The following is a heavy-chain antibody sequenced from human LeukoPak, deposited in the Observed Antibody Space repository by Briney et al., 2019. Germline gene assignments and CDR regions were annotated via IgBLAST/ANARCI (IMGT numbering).Heavy chain of an antibody. CDR1: GFTFSSYG. J-gene: IGHJ3*02. V-gene: IGHV3-53*01. D-gene: IGHD2-8*02. CDR3: ASATYWLNAFDI. CDR2: IYSGGST. Sequence: GGSLRLPCAASGFTFSSYGMHWVRQAPGKGLEWVSVIYSGGSTYYADSVKGRFTISRDNSKNTLYLQMNSLRAEDTAVYYCASATYWLNAFDIWGQGTMVTVSS.